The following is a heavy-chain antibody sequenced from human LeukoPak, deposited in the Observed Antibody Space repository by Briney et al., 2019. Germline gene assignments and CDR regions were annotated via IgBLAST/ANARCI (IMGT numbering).Heavy chain of an antibody. Sequence: SETLSLTCAVYGGSFSGYYWSWIRQPPGKGLEWIGKIDHSGSTNYNPSLKSRVTISVDTSKNQFSLKLSSVTAADTAVYYCARAMVRGGFLDYWGQGTLVTVSS. J-gene: IGHJ4*02. CDR3: ARAMVRGGFLDY. CDR2: IDHSGST. D-gene: IGHD3-10*01. CDR1: GGSFSGYY. V-gene: IGHV4-34*01.